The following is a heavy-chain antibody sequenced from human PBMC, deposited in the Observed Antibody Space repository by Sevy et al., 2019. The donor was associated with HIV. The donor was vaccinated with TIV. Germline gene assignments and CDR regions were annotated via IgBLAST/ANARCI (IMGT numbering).Heavy chain of an antibody. J-gene: IGHJ4*02. D-gene: IGHD5-18*01. V-gene: IGHV3-33*01. Sequence: GGSLRLSCAASGFTFRNDGMHWVRQAPGKGLEWVAVIWYDGSNKEYADSVKGRFTISRDNSKNTLYLEMNSLRAEDTAVYYCARDPGYNYLFYYFADWGQGTLVTVSS. CDR2: IWYDGSNK. CDR1: GFTFRNDG. CDR3: ARDPGYNYLFYYFAD.